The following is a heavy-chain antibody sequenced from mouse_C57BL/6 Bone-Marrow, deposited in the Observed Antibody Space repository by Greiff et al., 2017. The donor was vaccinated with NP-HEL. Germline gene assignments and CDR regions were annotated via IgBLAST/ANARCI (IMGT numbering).Heavy chain of an antibody. V-gene: IGHV1-52*01. CDR3: ARWLLQFAD. CDR1: GYTFTSYW. CDR2: IDPSDSDT. J-gene: IGHJ3*01. Sequence: QVQLQQPGAELVRPGSSVKLSCKASGYTFTSYWMHWVKQRPIQGLEWIGNIDPSDSDTHYNQKFKDKATLTVDKSSSTAYMQLSSLTSEDSAVYCCARWLLQFADWGQGTLVTVSA. D-gene: IGHD2-3*01.